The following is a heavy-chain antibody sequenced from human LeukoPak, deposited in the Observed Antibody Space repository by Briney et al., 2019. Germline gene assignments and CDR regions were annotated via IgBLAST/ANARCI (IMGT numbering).Heavy chain of an antibody. CDR3: ARNPGIAVAGTNAFDI. J-gene: IGHJ3*02. CDR2: IIPIFGTA. V-gene: IGHV1-69*13. D-gene: IGHD6-19*01. Sequence: ASVKVSCKASGGTFSSYAISWVRQAPGQGLEWMGGIIPIFGTANYAQKFQGRVTITADESTSTAYMELSSLRSEDTAVYYCARNPGIAVAGTNAFDIWGQGTLVTASS. CDR1: GGTFSSYA.